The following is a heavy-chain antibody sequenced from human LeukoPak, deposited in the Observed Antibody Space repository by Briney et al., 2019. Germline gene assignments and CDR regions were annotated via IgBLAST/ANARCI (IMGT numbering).Heavy chain of an antibody. Sequence: PGGSLRLSCAASGFTFSSYWMHWVRQAPGKGLVWVSRTNSDGSSTRYADSVKGRFTISRDNAKNTLYLQMNSLRAEDTAVYYCARGGEWGDYVFLDYWGQGTLVTASS. J-gene: IGHJ4*02. CDR1: GFTFSSYW. CDR3: ARGGEWGDYVFLDY. V-gene: IGHV3-74*01. CDR2: TNSDGSST. D-gene: IGHD4-17*01.